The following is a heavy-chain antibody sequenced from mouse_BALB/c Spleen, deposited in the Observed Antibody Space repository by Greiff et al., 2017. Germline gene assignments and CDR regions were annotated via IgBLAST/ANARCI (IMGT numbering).Heavy chain of an antibody. CDR3: ARRAGDYDLFAY. V-gene: IGHV8-12*01. J-gene: IGHJ3*01. D-gene: IGHD2-4*01. Sequence: QVTLKVSGPGILQPSQTLSLTCSFSGFSLSTSGMGVSWIRQPSGKGLEWLAHIYWDDDKRYNPSLKSRLTISKDTSSNQVFLKITSVDTADTATYYCARRAGDYDLFAYWGQGTLVTVSA. CDR1: GFSLSTSGMG. CDR2: IYWDDDK.